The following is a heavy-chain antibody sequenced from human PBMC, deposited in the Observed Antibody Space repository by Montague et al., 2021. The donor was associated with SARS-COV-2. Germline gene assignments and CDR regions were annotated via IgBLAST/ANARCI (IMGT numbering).Heavy chain of an antibody. Sequence: SETLSLTCTVSGASVRSGYSYWNWIRQPPGKGLEWIGYISYSGSTNYTLSLKSRVTISVDTSKNQLSLKVISATAADAAVYYCARIGYESVGYYYSYPDWGQGTLVTVSS. CDR1: GASVRSGYSY. CDR3: ARIGYESVGYYYSYPD. V-gene: IGHV4-61*01. D-gene: IGHD3-22*01. J-gene: IGHJ1*01. CDR2: ISYSGST.